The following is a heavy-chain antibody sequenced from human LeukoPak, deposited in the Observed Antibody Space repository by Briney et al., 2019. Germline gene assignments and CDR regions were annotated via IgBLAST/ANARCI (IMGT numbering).Heavy chain of an antibody. CDR1: GFTFGDHA. V-gene: IGHV3-49*04. Sequence: PGGSLTLSCAASGFTFGDHAMSWVRQAPGKGLEWVGFIRNKLYGGTAEYAASVKGRFTISRDDSKSIAYLQMNSLKTEDTAMYYCTRVDYYSTSAFFDYWGQGTLVTVSS. CDR2: IRNKLYGGTA. D-gene: IGHD2-21*01. J-gene: IGHJ4*02. CDR3: TRVDYYSTSAFFDY.